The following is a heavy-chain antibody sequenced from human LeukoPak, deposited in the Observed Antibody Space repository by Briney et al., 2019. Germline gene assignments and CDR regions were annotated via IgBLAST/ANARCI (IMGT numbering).Heavy chain of an antibody. D-gene: IGHD6-19*01. CDR2: FYYSGST. J-gene: IGHJ4*02. CDR3: AREVAAHGGYYFDY. Sequence: SETLSLTCTVSGGSISSYYWSWIRQPPGKGLEWIGYFYYSGSTNYHPSLRSQFTISVDTSKNQFSLKLSSVTAADTAVYYCAREVAAHGGYYFDYWGQGTLVTVSS. V-gene: IGHV4-59*01. CDR1: GGSISSYY.